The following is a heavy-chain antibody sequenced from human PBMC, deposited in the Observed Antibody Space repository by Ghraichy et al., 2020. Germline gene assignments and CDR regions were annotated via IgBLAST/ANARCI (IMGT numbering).Heavy chain of an antibody. Sequence: GGSLRLSCAASGVTFSNAWMSWVRQAPGKGLEWVGRIKSKTDGGTTDYAAPVKGRFTISRDDSENTLFLQMNSLKNEDTAVYYCTTGYYGNYGEFFQDWGQGTLVTVSS. CDR3: TTGYYGNYGEFFQD. J-gene: IGHJ1*01. CDR1: GVTFSNAW. D-gene: IGHD4-11*01. V-gene: IGHV3-15*01. CDR2: IKSKTDGGTT.